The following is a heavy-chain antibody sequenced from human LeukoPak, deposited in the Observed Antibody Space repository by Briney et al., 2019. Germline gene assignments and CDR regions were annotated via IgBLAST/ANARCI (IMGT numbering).Heavy chain of an antibody. D-gene: IGHD5-24*01. CDR2: IRYDGSNK. CDR3: AKSGYNSKDYFDY. CDR1: GFTFSSYG. V-gene: IGHV3-30*02. Sequence: GGSLRLSCAASGFTFSSYGMHWVRQAPGKGLEWVAFIRYDGSNKYYADSVKGRFTISRDNSKNTLYLQMNSLRAEDTAVYYCAKSGYNSKDYFDYWGQGTLVTVSS. J-gene: IGHJ4*02.